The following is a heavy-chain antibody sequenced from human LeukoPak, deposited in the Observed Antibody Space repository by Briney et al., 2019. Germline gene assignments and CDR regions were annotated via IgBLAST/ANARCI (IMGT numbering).Heavy chain of an antibody. CDR1: GFTFSSYA. Sequence: GASLRLSCAASGFTFSSYAMSWVRQAPGKGLEWVSAISGSGGSTYYADSVKGRFTISRDNAKNSLYLQMNSLRAEDTAVYYCARDSVVVTAIIYYFDYWGQGTLVTVSS. D-gene: IGHD2-21*02. J-gene: IGHJ4*02. V-gene: IGHV3-23*01. CDR3: ARDSVVVTAIIYYFDY. CDR2: ISGSGGST.